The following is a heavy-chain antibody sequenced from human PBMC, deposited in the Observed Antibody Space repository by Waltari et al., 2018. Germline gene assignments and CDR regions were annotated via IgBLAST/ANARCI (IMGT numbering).Heavy chain of an antibody. Sequence: EVRLVESGGGLVQRGGSLRLSCAASGFTFANYGMSWVRQAPGKGLDCVSRISGSGGTTYYADSVKGRFTMSKDFSKNTLFLQMNSVRVDDTADYYCAKSSGSYYEVFDRWGRGTLVTVSS. V-gene: IGHV3-23*04. J-gene: IGHJ4*02. D-gene: IGHD1-26*01. CDR2: ISGSGGTT. CDR1: GFTFANYG. CDR3: AKSSGSYYEVFDR.